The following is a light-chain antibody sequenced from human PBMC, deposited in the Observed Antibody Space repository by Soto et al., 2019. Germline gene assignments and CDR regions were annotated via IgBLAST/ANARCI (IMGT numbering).Light chain of an antibody. V-gene: IGKV3-20*01. CDR3: QQYGSSSYT. Sequence: ETVLTQSPGTLSLFPGERATLSCRASQSVSSSYLAWYQQKPGQAPRLLIYGASSRATGIPDRFSGSGSGTDFTLTISRLEPEDFAVYYCQQYGSSSYTFGQGTKLEIK. CDR1: QSVSSSY. CDR2: GAS. J-gene: IGKJ2*01.